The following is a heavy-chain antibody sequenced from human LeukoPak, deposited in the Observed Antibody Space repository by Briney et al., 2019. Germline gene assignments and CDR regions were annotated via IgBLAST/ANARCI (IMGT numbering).Heavy chain of an antibody. CDR2: INSDGSTT. CDR3: TSYTSGWN. V-gene: IGHV3-74*01. CDR1: ELTFNSNW. Sequence: GGSLRLACAASELTFNSNWMHWVRQAPGKGLVWVSRINSDGSTTNYADSVKGRFTISRDNAKNTLYPQMNSLRAEDTAVYYCTSYTSGWNWGQGTLVTVSS. J-gene: IGHJ4*02. D-gene: IGHD6-19*01.